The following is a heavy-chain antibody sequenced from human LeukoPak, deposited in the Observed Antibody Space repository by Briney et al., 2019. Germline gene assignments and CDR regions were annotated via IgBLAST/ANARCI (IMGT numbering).Heavy chain of an antibody. CDR3: ARDMGRWLQFLAFDI. CDR2: IYYSGST. J-gene: IGHJ3*02. V-gene: IGHV4-38-2*02. Sequence: SETLSLTCTVSGYSISSGYYWGWIRQPPGKGLEWIGYIYYSGSTNYNPSLKSRVTISVDTSKNQFSLKLSSVTAADTAVYYCARDMGRWLQFLAFDIWGQGTMVTVSS. D-gene: IGHD5-24*01. CDR1: GYSISSGYY.